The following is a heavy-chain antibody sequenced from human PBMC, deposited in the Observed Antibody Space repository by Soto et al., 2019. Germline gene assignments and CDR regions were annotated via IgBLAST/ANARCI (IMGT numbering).Heavy chain of an antibody. CDR2: INSDGSST. Sequence: GGSLRLSCAASGFTFSSYWMHWVRQAPGKGLVWVSRINSDGSSTSYADSVKGRFTISRDNAKNTLYLQMNSLRAEDTAVYYCARRLMVYPDYYYYVMDFWGQGTTVTGSS. D-gene: IGHD2-8*01. CDR1: GFTFSSYW. V-gene: IGHV3-74*01. CDR3: ARRLMVYPDYYYYVMDF. J-gene: IGHJ6*02.